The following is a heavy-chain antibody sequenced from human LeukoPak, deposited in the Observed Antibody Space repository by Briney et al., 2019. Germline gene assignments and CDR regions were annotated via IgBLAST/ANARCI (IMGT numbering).Heavy chain of an antibody. CDR2: ISSSSSTI. Sequence: GGSLRLSCAASGFTFSSYSMKWVRQAPGKGLEWVSYISSSSSTIYYADSVKGRFTISRDNSKNTLYLQMNSLRAEDTAVYYCARGSGSYYIDYWGQGTLVTVSS. V-gene: IGHV3-48*01. J-gene: IGHJ4*02. CDR3: ARGSGSYYIDY. CDR1: GFTFSSYS. D-gene: IGHD1-26*01.